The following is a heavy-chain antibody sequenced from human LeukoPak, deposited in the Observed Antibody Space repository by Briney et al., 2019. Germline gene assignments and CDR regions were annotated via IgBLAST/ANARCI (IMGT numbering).Heavy chain of an antibody. CDR1: GFTFSTFW. CDR3: VRDWGYDSSGYWQRYFDT. D-gene: IGHD3-22*01. Sequence: GGSLRLSCATSGFTFSTFWMHWVRQAPGKGLVWVSRINHDGSSTNYADSVKGRFTISRDNAKNTLYLQMNSLRAEDTAVYYCVRDWGYDSSGYWQRYFDTWGQGTLVTVSS. J-gene: IGHJ4*02. CDR2: INHDGSST. V-gene: IGHV3-74*01.